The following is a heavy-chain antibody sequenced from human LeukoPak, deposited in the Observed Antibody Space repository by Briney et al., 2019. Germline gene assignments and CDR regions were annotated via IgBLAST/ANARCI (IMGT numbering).Heavy chain of an antibody. Sequence: ASVKVSYKTSGYIFTSYGISWVRQAPGQGLEWMGWISSQYGNTNYAQKLQGRVTLTTDSSTSTAYMELRSLRSDDTAVYYCARGELGGDDYVWGTPVTDYWGQGTLVTVSS. V-gene: IGHV1-18*01. CDR3: ARGELGGDDYVWGTPVTDY. CDR2: ISSQYGNT. J-gene: IGHJ4*02. CDR1: GYIFTSYG. D-gene: IGHD3-16*01.